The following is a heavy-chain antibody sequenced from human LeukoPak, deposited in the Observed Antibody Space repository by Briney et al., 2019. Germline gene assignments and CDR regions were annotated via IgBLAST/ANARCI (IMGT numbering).Heavy chain of an antibody. J-gene: IGHJ4*02. CDR1: GFTFRPYI. Sequence: GGSLRLSCTASGFTFRPYIMSWVRQAPGKGLEWVSAISGTGYSTYDADSVKGPFTITRDNSKNTLYLQMNSLRAEDTATYYCAKDHTYGDNQGEFDYWGQGTLVTVSS. CDR2: ISGTGYST. V-gene: IGHV3-23*01. CDR3: AKDHTYGDNQGEFDY. D-gene: IGHD4-17*01.